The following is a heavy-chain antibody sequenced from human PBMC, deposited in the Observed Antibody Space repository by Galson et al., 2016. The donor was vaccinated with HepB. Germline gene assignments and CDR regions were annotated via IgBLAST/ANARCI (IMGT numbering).Heavy chain of an antibody. CDR1: GFTVSSNC. J-gene: IGHJ6*02. CDR2: ICDGGSA. D-gene: IGHD3-10*01. V-gene: IGHV3-66*01. Sequence: SLRLSCAASGFTVSSNCMSWVRQAPGKGLEWVSLICDGGSAYYPDSVKARFTISRNYSKNTLYLQMNNLRPEDTAVYFCARDPPGVPDFALDVWGQGTTVTVSS. CDR3: ARDPPGVPDFALDV.